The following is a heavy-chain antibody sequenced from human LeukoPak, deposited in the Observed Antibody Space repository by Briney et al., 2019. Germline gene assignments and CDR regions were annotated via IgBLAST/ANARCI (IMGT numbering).Heavy chain of an antibody. D-gene: IGHD2-8*01. CDR3: ARSIVLMVYNFDY. V-gene: IGHV4-34*01. J-gene: IGHJ4*02. Sequence: GSLRLSCAASGFTFSDYYMSWIRQPPGKGLEWIGEINHSGSTNYNPSLKSRVTISVDTSKNQFSLKLSSVTAADTAVYYCARSIVLMVYNFDYWGQGTLVTVSS. CDR1: GFTFSDYY. CDR2: INHSGST.